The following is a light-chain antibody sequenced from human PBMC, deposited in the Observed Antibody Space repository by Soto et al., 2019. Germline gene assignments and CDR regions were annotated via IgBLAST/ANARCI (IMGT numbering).Light chain of an antibody. J-gene: IGKJ4*01. CDR2: GAS. Sequence: EIVMTQSPATLSLSPGERATLSCRASQSVGSNLLAWYQQKRGQAPRLLISGASNRVTDVPDRFSGSGSGTDFTLTISRLETEDFAMYYCQHYDGSPLTFGGGTKVDIK. CDR3: QHYDGSPLT. CDR1: QSVGSNL. V-gene: IGKV3-20*01.